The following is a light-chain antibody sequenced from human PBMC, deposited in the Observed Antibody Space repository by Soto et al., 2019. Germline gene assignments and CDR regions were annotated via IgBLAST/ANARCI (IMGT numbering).Light chain of an antibody. J-gene: IGLJ3*02. CDR1: GGSIASNY. CDR2: EDN. Sequence: NFMLTQPHSVSESPGKTVTISCTRSGGSIASNYVQWYQQRPGSSPTTVIYEDNQRPSGVPDRFSGSIDSSSNSASLTIPGLKTEDEADYYCQSYDSSNWVFGGGTKLTVL. V-gene: IGLV6-57*01. CDR3: QSYDSSNWV.